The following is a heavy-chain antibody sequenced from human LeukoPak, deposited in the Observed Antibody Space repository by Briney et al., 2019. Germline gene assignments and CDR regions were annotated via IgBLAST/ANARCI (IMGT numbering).Heavy chain of an antibody. CDR2: IYPGDSDT. CDR1: GYSFTSYW. J-gene: IGHJ4*02. CDR3: ARPPLGSYDILTGYENDY. D-gene: IGHD3-9*01. Sequence: KPGESLKISCKGSGYSFTSYWIGWVRQMPGKGLEWMGIIYPGDSDTRYSPSFQGQVTISVDKSISTAYLQWSSLKASDTAMYYCARPPLGSYDILTGYENDYWGQGTLVTVSS. V-gene: IGHV5-51*03.